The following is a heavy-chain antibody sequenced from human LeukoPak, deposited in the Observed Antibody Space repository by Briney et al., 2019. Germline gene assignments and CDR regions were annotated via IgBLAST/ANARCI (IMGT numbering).Heavy chain of an antibody. CDR2: IYTSGST. D-gene: IGHD3-10*01. CDR3: ARDTYYYGSGSFSYFDY. J-gene: IGHJ4*02. Sequence: SSETLSLTCTVSGGSISSGSYYWSWIRQPGGKGLEWIGRIYTSGSTNYNPSLKSRVTMSVDTSKNQFSLKLSSVTAADTAVYYCARDTYYYGSGSFSYFDYWGQGTLVTVSS. CDR1: GGSISSGSYY. V-gene: IGHV4-61*02.